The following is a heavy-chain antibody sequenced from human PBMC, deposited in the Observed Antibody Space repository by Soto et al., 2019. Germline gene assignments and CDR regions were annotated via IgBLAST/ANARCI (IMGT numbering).Heavy chain of an antibody. Sequence: GGSLRLSCAASGFIFEGYAMHWVRQAPGKGLEWVSGISWNSGSVGYADSVKGRFTISRDNAKNSLYLQMNSLRAEDTALYYCAKCSDSSGYYVVDSWGQGTLVTVSS. J-gene: IGHJ4*02. CDR3: AKCSDSSGYYVVDS. D-gene: IGHD3-22*01. CDR2: ISWNSGSV. V-gene: IGHV3-9*01. CDR1: GFIFEGYA.